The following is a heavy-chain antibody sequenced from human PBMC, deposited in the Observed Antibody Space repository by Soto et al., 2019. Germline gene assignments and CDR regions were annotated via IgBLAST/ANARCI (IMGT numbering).Heavy chain of an antibody. J-gene: IGHJ6*02. D-gene: IGHD2-2*01. CDR1: GFTFSSYA. Sequence: GGSLRLSCTASGFTFSSYAMSWVRQAPGKGLEWVSIISGSAGRTYYADSVKGRFTVSRDNSKNTLYLQMNSLRAEDTAVYYCAKVTSARVFYFGLDVWGQGTTVTVSS. V-gene: IGHV3-23*01. CDR2: ISGSAGRT. CDR3: AKVTSARVFYFGLDV.